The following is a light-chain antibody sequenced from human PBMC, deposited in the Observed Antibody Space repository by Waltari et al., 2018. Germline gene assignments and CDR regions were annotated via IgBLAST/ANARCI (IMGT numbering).Light chain of an antibody. CDR3: QQSSSFPVT. V-gene: IGKV1-12*01. J-gene: IGKJ5*01. Sequence: DIQMTQSPSSVSASFGDRITITCRASQGLDTWLAWYQQKPGKAPKLLISATSDLQSVVPSRFSGSGSGTDFTLTVGNLQPEDFATFFCQQSSSFPVTFGQGTRLEIK. CDR1: QGLDTW. CDR2: ATS.